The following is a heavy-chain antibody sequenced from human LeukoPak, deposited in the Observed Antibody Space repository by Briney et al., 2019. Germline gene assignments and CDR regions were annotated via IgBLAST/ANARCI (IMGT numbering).Heavy chain of an antibody. V-gene: IGHV3-7*01. CDR1: GFTFGSYW. J-gene: IGHJ4*02. Sequence: GGSLRLSCAASGFTFGSYWMNWVRQVPGKGLEWVANIKEDGSEKYYVDSAKGRFTISRDNAKNSLFLQMNSLRADDTAVYYCARDPSSLRDSFDYWGQGTLVTVSS. CDR2: IKEDGSEK. CDR3: ARDPSSLRDSFDY.